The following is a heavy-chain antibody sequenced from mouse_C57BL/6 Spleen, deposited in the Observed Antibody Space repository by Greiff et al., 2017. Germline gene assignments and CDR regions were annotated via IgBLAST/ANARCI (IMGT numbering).Heavy chain of an antibody. CDR1: GYTFTDYY. J-gene: IGHJ2*01. CDR2: INPNNGGT. CDR3: ARYPPDGYYYFDY. V-gene: IGHV1-26*01. D-gene: IGHD2-3*01. Sequence: VQLQQSGPELVKPGASVKISCKASGYTFTDYYMNWVKQSHGKSLEWIGDINPNNGGTSYNQKFKGKATLTVDKSSSTAYMELRSLTSEDSAVXYCARYPPDGYYYFDYWGQGTTLTVSS.